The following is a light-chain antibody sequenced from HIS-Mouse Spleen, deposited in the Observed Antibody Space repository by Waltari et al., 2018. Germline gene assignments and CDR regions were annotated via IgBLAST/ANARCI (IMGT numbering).Light chain of an antibody. CDR1: RSNLRSHY. CDR2: RNN. V-gene: IGLV1-47*01. CDR3: AAWDDSLSGWV. J-gene: IGLJ3*02. Sequence: QSVLTPPPSASGTPGQRVTISCSGRRSNLRSHYVSWYPQLPGTAPKLLIYRNNQRPSGVPDRFSGSKSGTSASLAISGLRSEDEADYYCAAWDDSLSGWVFGGGTKLTVL.